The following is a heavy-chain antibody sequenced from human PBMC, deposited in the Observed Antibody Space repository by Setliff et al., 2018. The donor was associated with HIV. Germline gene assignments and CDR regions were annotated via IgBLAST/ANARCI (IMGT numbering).Heavy chain of an antibody. Sequence: SETLSLTCTVSGASIRGHDWNWIRQPPGKGLEWIGYISYSGSTNYNTSLRSRVTMSGDTSKNQFSLNLKSMTAADTALYYCARGKIGFYSDDSGSSFFDYWGQGSLVTVSS. D-gene: IGHD6-19*01. CDR3: ARGKIGFYSDDSGSSFFDY. CDR1: GASIRGHD. J-gene: IGHJ4*02. CDR2: ISYSGST. V-gene: IGHV4-59*11.